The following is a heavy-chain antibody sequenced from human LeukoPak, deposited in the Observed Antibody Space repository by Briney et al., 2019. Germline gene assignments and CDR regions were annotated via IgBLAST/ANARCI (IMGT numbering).Heavy chain of an antibody. J-gene: IGHJ4*02. CDR3: ARPGRERGRGRYFDH. Sequence: PETLSLTCTVSGGSISSSIYCWGWIRQPPGKGLEWIGSIHYSGSTYHDPSLKSRVTVSLGTSKNQFSLKLSSVTAADTPVYFCARPGRERGRGRYFDHWGQGTLVTVSS. V-gene: IGHV4-39*01. D-gene: IGHD3-16*01. CDR2: IHYSGST. CDR1: GGSISSSIYC.